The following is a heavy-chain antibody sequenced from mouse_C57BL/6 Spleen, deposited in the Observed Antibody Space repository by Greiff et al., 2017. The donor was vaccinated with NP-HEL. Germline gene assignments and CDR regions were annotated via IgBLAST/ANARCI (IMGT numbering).Heavy chain of an antibody. CDR2: ISYDGSN. V-gene: IGHV3-6*01. D-gene: IGHD2-2*01. CDR1: GYSITSGYY. J-gene: IGHJ4*01. CDR3: ARRTMVTTRGHMDY. Sequence: EVQLVESGPGLVKPSQSLSLTCSVTGYSITSGYYWNWIRQFPGNKLEWMGYISYDGSNNYNPSLKNRISITRDTSKNQFFLKLNSVTTEDTATYYCARRTMVTTRGHMDYWGQGTSVTVSS.